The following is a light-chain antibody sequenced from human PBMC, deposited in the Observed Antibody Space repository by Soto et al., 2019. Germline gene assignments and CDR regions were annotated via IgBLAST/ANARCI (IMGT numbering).Light chain of an antibody. J-gene: IGLJ3*02. V-gene: IGLV2-14*01. CDR1: SSDVGGYNY. Sequence: QSVLTQPASVSGSPGQSITISCTGTSSDVGGYNYVSWYQQHPGKAPKLLIYEVNNWPSGVSSRFSGSKSGNTASLTISGLQAEDEADYYCSSYTSSSTLLVFGGGTKVTVL. CDR2: EVN. CDR3: SSYTSSSTLLV.